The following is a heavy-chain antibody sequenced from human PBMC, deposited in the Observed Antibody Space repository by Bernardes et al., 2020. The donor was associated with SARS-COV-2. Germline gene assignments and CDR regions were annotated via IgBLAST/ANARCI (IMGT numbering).Heavy chain of an antibody. D-gene: IGHD2-2*01. CDR2: IYPSGST. CDR1: GGSISSSNW. J-gene: IGHJ4*02. V-gene: IGHV4-4*02. CDR3: AKEVPANDY. Sequence: SETLSLTCAVSGGSISSSNWWSWVRQPPGKVLEWIGEIYPSGSTNYNPSLNSRVTISVDKSKNQFSLKLSSVTAADTAVYYCAKEVPANDYWGQGTLVTVSS.